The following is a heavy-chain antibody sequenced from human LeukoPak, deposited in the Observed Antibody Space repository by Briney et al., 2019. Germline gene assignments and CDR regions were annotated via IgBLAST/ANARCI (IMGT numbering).Heavy chain of an antibody. J-gene: IGHJ4*02. CDR3: ARPAQVEMATIQGVGFDY. CDR1: GFTFSSYS. D-gene: IGHD5-24*01. CDR2: ISSSSSYI. V-gene: IGHV3-21*01. Sequence: PGGSLRLSCAASGFTFSSYSMNWVRQAPGKGLEWVSSISSSSSYIYYADSVKGRFTISRDNAKNSLYLQMNSLRAEDTAVYYCARPAQVEMATIQGVGFDYWGQGTLVTVSS.